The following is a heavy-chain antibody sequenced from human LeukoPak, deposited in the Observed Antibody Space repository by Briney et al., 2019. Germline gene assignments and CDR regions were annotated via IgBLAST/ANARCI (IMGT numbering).Heavy chain of an antibody. CDR3: AKDRKIRGYSGFPDAFDI. CDR1: GFTFSSYA. CDR2: ISGSGGST. J-gene: IGHJ3*02. Sequence: GGSLRLSCAAPGFTFSSYAMSWVRQAPGKGLEWVSAISGSGGSTYYADSVKGQFTISRDNSKNTLYLQMNSLRAEDTAVYYCAKDRKIRGYSGFPDAFDIWGQGTMVTVSS. V-gene: IGHV3-23*01. D-gene: IGHD5-12*01.